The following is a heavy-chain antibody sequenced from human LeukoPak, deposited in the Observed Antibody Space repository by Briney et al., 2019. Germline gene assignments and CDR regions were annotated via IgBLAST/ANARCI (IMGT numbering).Heavy chain of an antibody. D-gene: IGHD3-22*01. V-gene: IGHV3-66*01. Sequence: GGSLRLSCAASGFTVSGIYMSWVRQAPGKGLEWVSVIYSGGSTYYADSVKGRFTISRDNSKNTLYLQMNSLRAEDTAVYYCARSAYYYDSSGYYYPYYFDYWGQGTLVTVSS. CDR3: ARSAYYYDSSGYYYPYYFDY. CDR1: GFTVSGIY. CDR2: IYSGGST. J-gene: IGHJ4*02.